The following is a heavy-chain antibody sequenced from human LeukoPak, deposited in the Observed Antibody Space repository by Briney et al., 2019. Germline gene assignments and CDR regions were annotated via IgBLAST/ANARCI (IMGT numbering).Heavy chain of an antibody. Sequence: SETLSLTCTVSGGSISSHYWSWIRQPPGKGLEWVGYIYYSGSTNYNPSLKSRVTISVDTSKNQFSLKLSSVTAADTAVYYCARGIQTIFGVDYYYYYMDVWGKGTTVTVSS. V-gene: IGHV4-59*11. D-gene: IGHD3-3*01. J-gene: IGHJ6*03. CDR2: IYYSGST. CDR1: GGSISSHY. CDR3: ARGIQTIFGVDYYYYYMDV.